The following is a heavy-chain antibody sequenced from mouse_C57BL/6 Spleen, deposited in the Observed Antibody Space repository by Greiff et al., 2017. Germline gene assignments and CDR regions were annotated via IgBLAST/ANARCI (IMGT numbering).Heavy chain of an antibody. D-gene: IGHD3-2*02. CDR3: ARRTAQAIFDY. CDR1: GYAFSSSW. CDR2: IYPGDGDT. V-gene: IGHV1-82*01. Sequence: VKLMESGPELVKPGASVKISCKASGYAFSSSWMNWVKQRPGKGLEWIGRIYPGDGDTNYNGKFKGKATLTADKSSSTAYMQLSSLTSEDSAVYFCARRTAQAIFDYWGQGTTLTVSS. J-gene: IGHJ2*01.